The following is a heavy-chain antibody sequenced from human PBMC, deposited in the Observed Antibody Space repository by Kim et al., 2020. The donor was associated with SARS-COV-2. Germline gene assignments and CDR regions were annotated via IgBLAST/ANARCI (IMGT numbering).Heavy chain of an antibody. CDR2: ITSDGSAQ. D-gene: IGHD1-1*01. V-gene: IGHV3-30*18. CDR3: AKDKGVLYFDY. Sequence: GGSLRLSCAVSGITFSRAGMHWVRQAPGKGLEWVSFITSDGSAQYYADSVKGRFTVSRDDSKNTLYLQMNSLRPDDTAVYYCAKDKGVLYFDYWGQGNLVTVSS. J-gene: IGHJ4*02. CDR1: GITFSRAG.